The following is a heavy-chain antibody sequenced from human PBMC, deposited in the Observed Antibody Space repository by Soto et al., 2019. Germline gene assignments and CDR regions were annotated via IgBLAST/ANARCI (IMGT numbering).Heavy chain of an antibody. Sequence: PGESLKISCKGSGYNFANYWIGWVRQMPGKGLEWMGMIFPGDSGTKNSPSLQGQITMSVDKSDSSAYLQWRSLKASDTAMYYGAAGYTTGPDALEIWGQGTMVTVSS. CDR2: IFPGDSGT. CDR1: GYNFANYW. J-gene: IGHJ3*02. D-gene: IGHD6-13*01. CDR3: AAGYTTGPDALEI. V-gene: IGHV5-51*01.